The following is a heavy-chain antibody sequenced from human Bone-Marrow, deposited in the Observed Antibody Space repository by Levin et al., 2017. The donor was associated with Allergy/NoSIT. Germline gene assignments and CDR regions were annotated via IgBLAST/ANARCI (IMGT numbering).Heavy chain of an antibody. J-gene: IGHJ6*03. CDR1: GFTVSSNY. Sequence: SCAASGFTVSSNYMTWVRQAPGKGLDWVSVIYSGGSTYYADSVKGRFTISRDSSKNTLYLQMNSLRPEDTAVYYCARGDTYYGSGRSMDVWGKGTTVIVSS. D-gene: IGHD3-10*01. CDR3: ARGDTYYGSGRSMDV. CDR2: IYSGGST. V-gene: IGHV3-66*02.